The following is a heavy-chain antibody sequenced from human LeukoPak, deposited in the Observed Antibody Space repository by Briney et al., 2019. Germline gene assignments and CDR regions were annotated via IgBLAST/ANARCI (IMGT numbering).Heavy chain of an antibody. CDR3: AKSQEVDIVVVPAATTQDY. D-gene: IGHD2-2*01. CDR1: GFTFDDYA. V-gene: IGHV3-9*01. Sequence: PGRSLRLSCAASGFTFDDYAMHWVRQAPGKGLEWVSGISWNSGSIGYADSVKGRFTISRDNSKNTLYLQMNSLRAEDTAVYYCAKSQEVDIVVVPAATTQDYWGQGTLVTVSS. CDR2: ISWNSGSI. J-gene: IGHJ4*02.